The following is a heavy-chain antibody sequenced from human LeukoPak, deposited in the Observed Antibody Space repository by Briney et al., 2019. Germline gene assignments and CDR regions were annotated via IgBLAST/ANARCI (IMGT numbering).Heavy chain of an antibody. CDR1: GYTFTSYD. V-gene: IGHV1-8*01. CDR2: MNPNRGNT. D-gene: IGHD2-2*01. J-gene: IGHJ6*04. CDR3: ARVGPTYCSSTSCYPQQDRVDV. Sequence: ASVTVSCNAAGYTFTSYDINWVRHATGQGLEWMGWMNPNRGNTGYAQKFQGRVTMTRNTSISTAYMELSSLRSEDTAVYYCARVGPTYCSSTSCYPQQDRVDVWGKGTTVTISS.